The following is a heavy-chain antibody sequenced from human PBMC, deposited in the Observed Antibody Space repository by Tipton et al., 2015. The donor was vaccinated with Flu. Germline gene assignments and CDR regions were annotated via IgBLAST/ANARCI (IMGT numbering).Heavy chain of an antibody. V-gene: IGHV4-4*02. Sequence: SLRLSCAVSGGSISSSNWWSWVRQPPGKGLEWIGEIYHSGSTNYNPSLKSRVTISVDKSKNQFSLKLSSVTAADTAVYYCARVSTYYYDSSGYYGWFGPWGQGTLVTVSS. CDR1: GGSISSSNW. J-gene: IGHJ5*02. CDR3: ARVSTYYYDSSGYYGWFGP. CDR2: IYHSGST. D-gene: IGHD3-22*01.